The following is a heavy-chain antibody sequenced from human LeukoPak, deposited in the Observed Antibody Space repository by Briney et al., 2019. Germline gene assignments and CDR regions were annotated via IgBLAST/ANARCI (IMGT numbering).Heavy chain of an antibody. V-gene: IGHV4-4*07. CDR2: IYTSGST. CDR1: GGSISSYY. Sequence: PSETLSLTCTVSGGSISSYYWSWIRQPAGKGLEWIGRIYTSGSTNYNPSLKSRVTMSVDTSKNQFSLKLSSVTAADTAVYYCARVWYSSSSVWFDPWGQGTLVTVSS. J-gene: IGHJ5*02. D-gene: IGHD6-6*01. CDR3: ARVWYSSSSVWFDP.